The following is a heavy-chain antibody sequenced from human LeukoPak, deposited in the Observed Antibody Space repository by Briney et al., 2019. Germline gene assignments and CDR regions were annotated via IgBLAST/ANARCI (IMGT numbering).Heavy chain of an antibody. CDR2: INIDGTST. V-gene: IGHV3-74*01. J-gene: IGHJ4*02. CDR1: GFTFSNYW. CDR3: ARGSSDWYAIDY. D-gene: IGHD6-19*01. Sequence: GGSLRLSCAASGFTFSNYWMHWVRQVPGKGLVCVSRINIDGTSTSHADSVKGRFTISRDNAKNALYLQMNSLRAEDTALYYCARGSSDWYAIDYWGQGALVNVSS.